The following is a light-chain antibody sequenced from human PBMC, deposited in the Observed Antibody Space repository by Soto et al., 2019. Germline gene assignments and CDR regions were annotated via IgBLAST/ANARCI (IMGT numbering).Light chain of an antibody. V-gene: IGLV1-51*02. J-gene: IGLJ1*01. Sequence: QSVLTQPPSVSAAPGQKVTLSCSGSSSNIASNYVSWRQQVPGTAPKLLIYESNKRPSGIPDRFSASKSGTSATLGITGLQTGDEADYYCGTWDSRLSVYVFGTGTKLTVL. CDR1: SSNIASNY. CDR3: GTWDSRLSVYV. CDR2: ESN.